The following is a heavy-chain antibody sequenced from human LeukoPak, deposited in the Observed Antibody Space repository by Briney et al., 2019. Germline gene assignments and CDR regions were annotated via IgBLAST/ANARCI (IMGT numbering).Heavy chain of an antibody. CDR1: GFTFSSYW. CDR3: ARVGAYYDFWSGYGPGGSDY. D-gene: IGHD3-3*01. J-gene: IGHJ4*02. V-gene: IGHV3-7*01. CDR2: IKQDGSEK. Sequence: GGSLRLSCAASGFTFSSYWMSWVRQAPGKGLEWVANIKQDGSEKYYVDSVKGRFTISRDNAKNSLYLQMNSLRAEDTAVYYCARVGAYYDFWSGYGPGGSDYWGQGTLVTVSS.